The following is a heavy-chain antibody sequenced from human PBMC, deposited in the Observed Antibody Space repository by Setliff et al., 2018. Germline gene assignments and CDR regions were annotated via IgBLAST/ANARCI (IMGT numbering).Heavy chain of an antibody. Sequence: ASVKVSCKTSGYTFRSYGVSWVRQAPGQGLEWMGWISAYSGDTIYAQNYQGRVTMTTDTSTSTAYMELRSLRSDDTAVYYCARGYYDSYARYYVVGDYWGQGTPVTVSS. CDR1: GYTFRSYG. D-gene: IGHD3-22*01. V-gene: IGHV1-18*01. CDR3: ARGYYDSYARYYVVGDY. CDR2: ISAYSGDT. J-gene: IGHJ4*02.